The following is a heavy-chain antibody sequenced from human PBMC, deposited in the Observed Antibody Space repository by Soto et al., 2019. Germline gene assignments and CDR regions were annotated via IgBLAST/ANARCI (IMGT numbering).Heavy chain of an antibody. J-gene: IGHJ4*02. D-gene: IGHD6-19*01. CDR3: ARDLSKYSSGWYVGADY. CDR2: ISAYNGNT. Sequence: ASVKVSCKASGYTFTSYGISWVRQAPGQGLEWMGWISAYNGNTNYAQKLQGRVTMTTDTSTSTAYMELRSLRSDDTAVYYCARDLSKYSSGWYVGADYWGQGTLVTVSS. CDR1: GYTFTSYG. V-gene: IGHV1-18*01.